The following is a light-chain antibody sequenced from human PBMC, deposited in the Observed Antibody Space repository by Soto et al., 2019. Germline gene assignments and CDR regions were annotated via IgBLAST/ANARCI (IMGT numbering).Light chain of an antibody. CDR1: QNIWRL. J-gene: IGKJ5*01. CDR3: EQAGSFPIT. Sequence: QMTQSPSSVSASVGDRVHITCRASQNIWRLLAWYQQKPGKAPELLIYDASSLQSGVPPRFSGSGSGTDFTLTISSLQPEDFATYYCEQAGSFPITFGQGTRLEIK. CDR2: DAS. V-gene: IGKV1-12*01.